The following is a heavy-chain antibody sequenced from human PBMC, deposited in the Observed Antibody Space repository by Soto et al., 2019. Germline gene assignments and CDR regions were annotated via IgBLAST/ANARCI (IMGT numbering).Heavy chain of an antibody. Sequence: QVQLVQSGGEVKKPGASVKVSCKASGYIFTNYDIGWVRQAPGQGLEWMGWISPYSGNTKYTQKVQGRVTMTTETSTITAYMELRSLRSDDTAVYYCVRFASSGWYTGGYWGQGTLVTVSS. J-gene: IGHJ4*02. V-gene: IGHV1-18*01. CDR2: ISPYSGNT. CDR3: VRFASSGWYTGGY. D-gene: IGHD6-19*01. CDR1: GYIFTNYD.